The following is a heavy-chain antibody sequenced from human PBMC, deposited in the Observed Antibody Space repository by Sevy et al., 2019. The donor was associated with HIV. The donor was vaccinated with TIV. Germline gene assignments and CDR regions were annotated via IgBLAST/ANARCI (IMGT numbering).Heavy chain of an antibody. J-gene: IGHJ4*02. CDR3: ARAAASMTTVTHFDY. D-gene: IGHD4-17*01. Sequence: SETLSLTCAVSGGSISSGGYSWNWIRQPPGKGLEWIGYIYHTGNTSYNPSLKSRVTISVDRSNNQFSLKLNAVTAADTAVYYCARAAASMTTVTHFDYWGQGTLVTVSS. V-gene: IGHV4-30-2*01. CDR2: IYHTGNT. CDR1: GGSISSGGYS.